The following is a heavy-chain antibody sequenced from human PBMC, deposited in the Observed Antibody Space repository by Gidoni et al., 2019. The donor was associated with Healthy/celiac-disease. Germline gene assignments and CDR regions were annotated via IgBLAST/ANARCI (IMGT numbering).Heavy chain of an antibody. Sequence: QVQLVESGGGVVQPGRSLRLSCAASGFTFSSSGMHWVRQAPGKGLEWVAVMSYDGSNKYYADSVKGRFTISRDNSKNTLYLQMNSLRAEDTAVYYCAKDAGILWFRELLTHYFDYWGQGTLVTVSS. D-gene: IGHD3-10*01. CDR3: AKDAGILWFRELLTHYFDY. J-gene: IGHJ4*02. V-gene: IGHV3-30*18. CDR1: GFTFSSSG. CDR2: MSYDGSNK.